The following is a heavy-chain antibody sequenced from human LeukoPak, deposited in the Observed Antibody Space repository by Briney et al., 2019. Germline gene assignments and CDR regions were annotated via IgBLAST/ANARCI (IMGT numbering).Heavy chain of an antibody. Sequence: GGSLRLSCAASGFTFSSYWMSWVRQAPGKGLEWVSVIYSGGSTYYADSVKGRFTISRDNSKNTLYLQMNSLRAEDTAVYYCARGKRYFDYWGQGTLVTVSS. CDR1: GFTFSSYW. CDR3: ARGKRYFDY. J-gene: IGHJ4*02. CDR2: IYSGGST. V-gene: IGHV3-66*01.